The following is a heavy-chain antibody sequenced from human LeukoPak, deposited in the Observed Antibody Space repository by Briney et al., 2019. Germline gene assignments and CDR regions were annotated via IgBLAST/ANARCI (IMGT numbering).Heavy chain of an antibody. D-gene: IGHD5-18*01. Sequence: SETLSLTCTVSGGSISSSSYYWAWIRQPPGKGLEWIGSIHYSGSTYYNPSLQSRVTISVDTSKNQFSLKLSSVTAADTAVYYCARAKLWSGYFQHWGQGTLVTVSS. CDR2: IHYSGST. CDR3: ARAKLWSGYFQH. V-gene: IGHV4-39*07. CDR1: GGSISSSSYY. J-gene: IGHJ1*01.